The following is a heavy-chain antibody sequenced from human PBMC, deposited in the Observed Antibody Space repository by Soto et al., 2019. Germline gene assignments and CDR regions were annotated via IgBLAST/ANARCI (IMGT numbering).Heavy chain of an antibody. CDR3: ARRWASGWYAYYGMDV. Sequence: ASVKVSCKASGGTFSSYAISWVRQAPGQGLEWMGWISAYNGNTNYAQKLQGRVTMTTDTSTSTAYMELRSLRSDDTAVYYCARRWASGWYAYYGMDVWGQGTTVTVSS. CDR1: GGTFSSYA. D-gene: IGHD6-19*01. J-gene: IGHJ6*02. CDR2: ISAYNGNT. V-gene: IGHV1-18*01.